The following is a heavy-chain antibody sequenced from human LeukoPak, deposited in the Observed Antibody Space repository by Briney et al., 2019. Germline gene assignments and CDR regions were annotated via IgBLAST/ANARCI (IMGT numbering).Heavy chain of an antibody. CDR2: IYYSGST. J-gene: IGHJ5*02. CDR3: ARDPNDYGDYVGWFDP. Sequence: KSSETLSLTCTVSGGSISSSSYYWGWIRQPPGKGLEWIGSIYYSGSTYYNPSLKSRVTISVDTSKNQFSLKLSSVTAADTAVYYCARDPNDYGDYVGWFDPWGHGTLVTVSS. D-gene: IGHD4-17*01. V-gene: IGHV4-39*07. CDR1: GGSISSSSYY.